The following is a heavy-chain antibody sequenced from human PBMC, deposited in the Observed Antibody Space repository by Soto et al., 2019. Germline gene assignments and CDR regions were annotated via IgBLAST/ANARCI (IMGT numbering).Heavy chain of an antibody. J-gene: IGHJ4*01. CDR1: GFSFSYYA. CDR2: ISYDGSNK. D-gene: IGHD4-17*01. CDR3: AKAARDYGDSTNDY. V-gene: IGHV3-30*18. Sequence: QVQLVESGGGVVQPGRSLRLSCAASGFSFSYYAMHWVRRAPGKGLEWVALISYDGSNKFYADSVKGRFTISRDNSKNTLYLPTNGLRTEDTAVYYCAKAARDYGDSTNDYWGRGTVVTGSS.